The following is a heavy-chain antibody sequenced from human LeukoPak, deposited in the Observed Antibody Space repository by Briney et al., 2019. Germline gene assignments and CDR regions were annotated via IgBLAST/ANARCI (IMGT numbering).Heavy chain of an antibody. Sequence: ASVKVSCKASGGTFSSYAISWVRQAPGQGLEWMGGIIPIFGTANYAQKFQGRVTITTDESTSTAYMELSSLRSEDTAVYYCALYGSGSYYFDYWGQGTLVTVSS. CDR2: IIPIFGTA. CDR3: ALYGSGSYYFDY. D-gene: IGHD3-10*01. J-gene: IGHJ4*02. CDR1: GGTFSSYA. V-gene: IGHV1-69*05.